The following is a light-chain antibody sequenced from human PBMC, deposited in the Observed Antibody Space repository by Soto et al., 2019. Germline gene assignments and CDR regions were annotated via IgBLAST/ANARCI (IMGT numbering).Light chain of an antibody. V-gene: IGLV2-11*01. CDR2: DVS. J-gene: IGLJ1*01. CDR1: SRDVGGYNY. CDR3: CSYAGSYTRYV. Sequence: QSALTQPRSVSGSPGQSVTISCTGTSRDVGGYNYVSWYQQHPGEAPKLMIYDVSKRPSGVPDRVSGSKSGNTAALAISGLQAEDEADYYCCSYAGSYTRYVFGTGTKVTVL.